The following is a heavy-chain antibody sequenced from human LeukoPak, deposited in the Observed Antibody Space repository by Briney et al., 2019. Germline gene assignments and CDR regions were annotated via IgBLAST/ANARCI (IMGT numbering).Heavy chain of an antibody. Sequence: GASVKVSCKAFGYTFTDYYIHWVRQAAGQGLEWMGWINPNSGGTNYAQRFQGRVTMTRDTSIGTAYMELTSLRSDDTAVYYCARGVAKYSLDFHPWGQGTLVTVSS. CDR3: ARGVAKYSLDFHP. V-gene: IGHV1-2*02. D-gene: IGHD5-12*01. CDR2: INPNSGGT. CDR1: GYTFTDYY. J-gene: IGHJ5*02.